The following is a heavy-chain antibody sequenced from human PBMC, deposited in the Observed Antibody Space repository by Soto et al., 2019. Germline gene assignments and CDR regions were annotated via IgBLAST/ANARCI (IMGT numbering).Heavy chain of an antibody. V-gene: IGHV3-30*03. CDR2: ISYDGSNK. J-gene: IGHJ4*02. CDR3: ARDDGGDYDSSGPFDY. CDR1: GFTFSSYG. D-gene: IGHD3-22*01. Sequence: QVQLVESGGGVVQPGRSLRLSCAASGFTFSSYGMHWVRQAPGKGLEWVAVISYDGSNKYYADSVKGRFTISRDNSKNTLYLQMNSLRAEDTAVYYCARDDGGDYDSSGPFDYWGQGTLVTVSS.